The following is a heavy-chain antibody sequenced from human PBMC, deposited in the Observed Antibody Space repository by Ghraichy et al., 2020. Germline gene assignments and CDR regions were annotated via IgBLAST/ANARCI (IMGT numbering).Heavy chain of an antibody. CDR1: GFTFSSYA. CDR3: AKTYIVVVPAAIPWFDP. CDR2: ISGSGGST. D-gene: IGHD2-2*02. J-gene: IGHJ5*02. Sequence: LSLTCAASGFTFSSYAMSWVRQAPGKGLEWVSAISGSGGSTYYADSVKGRFTISRDNSKNTLYLQMNSLRAEDTAVYYCAKTYIVVVPAAIPWFDPWGQGTLVTVSS. V-gene: IGHV3-23*01.